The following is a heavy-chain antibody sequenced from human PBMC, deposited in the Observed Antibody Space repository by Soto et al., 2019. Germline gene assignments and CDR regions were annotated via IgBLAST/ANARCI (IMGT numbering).Heavy chain of an antibody. D-gene: IGHD3-3*01. CDR3: ARHGIFGVVIIGYFDY. CDR1: GFTFSSYA. V-gene: IGHV3-30-3*01. Sequence: QVQLVESGGGVVQPGRSLRLSCAASGFTFSSYAMHWVRQAPGKGLEWVAVISYDGSNKYYADSVKGRFTISRDNSKNTLYLQMNSLRAEDTAVYYCARHGIFGVVIIGYFDYWGQGTLVTVSS. J-gene: IGHJ4*02. CDR2: ISYDGSNK.